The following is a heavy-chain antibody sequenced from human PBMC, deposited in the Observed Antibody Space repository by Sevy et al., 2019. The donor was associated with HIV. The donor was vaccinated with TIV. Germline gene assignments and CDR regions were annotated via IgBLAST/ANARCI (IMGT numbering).Heavy chain of an antibody. D-gene: IGHD2-2*02. CDR1: GFTFSGSA. V-gene: IGHV3-73*01. J-gene: IGHJ6*02. Sequence: GGSLGLSCAASGFTFSGSAMHWVRQASGKGLEWVGRIRSKANSYATAYAASVKGRFTISRDDSKNTAYLQMNSLKTEDTAVYYCTRPNGGYCSSTSCYTGGRYYYYGMDVWGQGTTVTVSS. CDR2: IRSKANSYAT. CDR3: TRPNGGYCSSTSCYTGGRYYYYGMDV.